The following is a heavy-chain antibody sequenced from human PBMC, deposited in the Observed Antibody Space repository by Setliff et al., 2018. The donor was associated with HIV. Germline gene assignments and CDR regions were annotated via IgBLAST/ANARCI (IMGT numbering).Heavy chain of an antibody. V-gene: IGHV4-61*09. Sequence: SETLSLTCTVSGGSISSGSYYWSWIRQPAGKGLEWIGHIYTRGSTNYNPSLKSRVTISVDTSKNQFSLKLSSVTAADTAVYYCARGNSRRLRVHYSYYYMDVWGKGTTVTVSS. D-gene: IGHD4-17*01. CDR1: GGSISSGSYY. CDR2: IYTRGST. J-gene: IGHJ6*03. CDR3: ARGNSRRLRVHYSYYYMDV.